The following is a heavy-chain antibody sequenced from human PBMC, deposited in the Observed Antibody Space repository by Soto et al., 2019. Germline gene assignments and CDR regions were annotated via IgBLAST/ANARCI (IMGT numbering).Heavy chain of an antibody. D-gene: IGHD2-15*01. J-gene: IGHJ4*02. CDR2: FTGTSGHT. Sequence: EVQLLESGGGLVQPGGSLRLSCTASGFIFSDYSMNWVRQAPGKRLEWVSSFTGTSGHTYYADSVRGRFTISSDNSNNALYLLLSSLSGEETAIYYSSKGAREAGSGATSYPFDFWGQGTLVAVSS. CDR1: GFIFSDYS. V-gene: IGHV3-23*01. CDR3: SKGAREAGSGATSYPFDF.